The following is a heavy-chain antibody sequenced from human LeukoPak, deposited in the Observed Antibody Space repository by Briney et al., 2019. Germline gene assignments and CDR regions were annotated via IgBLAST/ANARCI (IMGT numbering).Heavy chain of an antibody. CDR2: INANSGGT. CDR3: ARGSGITGTTSYGLYMDI. Sequence: ASVKVSCKASGYTFTGYYMHWVRQAPGQGLEWMGWINANSGGTNYAQKFQGRVTMTRDTSISTAYMELSRLRSDDTAVYYCARGSGITGTTSYGLYMDIWGKGTTVTVSS. CDR1: GYTFTGYY. V-gene: IGHV1-2*02. D-gene: IGHD1-7*01. J-gene: IGHJ6*03.